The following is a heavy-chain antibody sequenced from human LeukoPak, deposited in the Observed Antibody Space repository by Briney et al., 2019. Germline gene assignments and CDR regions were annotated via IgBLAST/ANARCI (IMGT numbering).Heavy chain of an antibody. D-gene: IGHD5-18*01. CDR1: GYTFTGYY. V-gene: IGHV1-2*02. Sequence: ASVKVSCKASGYTFTGYYMHWVRQAPGQGLEWMGWINPNSGGTNYAQKFQGRVTMTRDTSISTAYMELSRLRSDDTAVYYCARVFGGYSYGITPFDPWGQGTLVTVSS. CDR3: ARVFGGYSYGITPFDP. CDR2: INPNSGGT. J-gene: IGHJ5*02.